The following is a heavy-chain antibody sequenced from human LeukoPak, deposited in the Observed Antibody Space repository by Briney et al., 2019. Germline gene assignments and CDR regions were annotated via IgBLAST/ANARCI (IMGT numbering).Heavy chain of an antibody. CDR3: ARHIVALRRVDY. Sequence: GGSLRLSCAASGFTFSSCAMHWVRQAPGKGLEWVALISYDGSNKYYADSVKGRFTISRDNSKNTMYLQMNSLRTEDTAVYYCARHIVALRRVDYWGQGTLVTVSS. V-gene: IGHV3-30-3*01. J-gene: IGHJ4*02. D-gene: IGHD2-21*01. CDR1: GFTFSSCA. CDR2: ISYDGSNK.